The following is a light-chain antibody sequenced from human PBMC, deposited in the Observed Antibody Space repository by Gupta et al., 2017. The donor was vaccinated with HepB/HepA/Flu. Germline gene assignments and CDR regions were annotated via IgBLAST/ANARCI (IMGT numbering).Light chain of an antibody. CDR2: GNH. Sequence: QSVLTQPPSVSGAPGQTIIISCTGSSSNIGASYDVHWYQQFPGTAPKLLIYGNHHRPSGFPDRFSGSRSGTSAPLVITGLQAEDEGDYYCQSYDGSFWLFGGGTKVTVL. CDR1: SSNIGASYD. CDR3: QSYDGSFWL. J-gene: IGLJ3*02. V-gene: IGLV1-40*01.